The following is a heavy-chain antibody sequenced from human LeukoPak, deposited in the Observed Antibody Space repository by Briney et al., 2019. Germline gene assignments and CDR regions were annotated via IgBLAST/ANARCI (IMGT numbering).Heavy chain of an antibody. D-gene: IGHD6-19*01. Sequence: GGSLRLSFPASGFTFSSYAMPGVGQAPGKGLDGVPLISGSGDSTYYADSVKGLFTISRDNSKNTLYLQMNRLRAEDTAVYYCAKDPYSSGPYNWFDPWGQGTLVTVSS. CDR1: GFTFSSYA. J-gene: IGHJ5*02. CDR2: ISGSGDST. V-gene: IGHV3-23*01. CDR3: AKDPYSSGPYNWFDP.